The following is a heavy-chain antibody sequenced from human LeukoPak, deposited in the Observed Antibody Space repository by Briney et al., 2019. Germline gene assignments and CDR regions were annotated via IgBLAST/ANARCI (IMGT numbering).Heavy chain of an antibody. D-gene: IGHD3-10*01. J-gene: IGHJ4*02. Sequence: GGSLRLSCAASGFTFSSYEMNWVRQAPGKGLEWVSYISSSGSTIYYADSVKGRFTISRDNAKNSLYLQMNSLRAEDTALYYCAKSHYGSGSYLFDYWGQGTLVTVSS. V-gene: IGHV3-48*03. CDR2: ISSSGSTI. CDR1: GFTFSSYE. CDR3: AKSHYGSGSYLFDY.